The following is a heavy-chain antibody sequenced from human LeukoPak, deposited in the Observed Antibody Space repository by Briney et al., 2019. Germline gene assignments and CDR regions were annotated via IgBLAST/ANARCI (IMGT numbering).Heavy chain of an antibody. Sequence: SETLSLTCAVYGGSFSGYYWSWIRQPPGKGLEWIGEINHSGSTNYNPSLKSRVTISVDTSKNQFSLKLSSVTAADTAVYYCAGGYCSSTSCSGPFDPWGQGTLVTVSS. CDR2: INHSGST. CDR3: AGGYCSSTSCSGPFDP. D-gene: IGHD2-2*01. V-gene: IGHV4-34*01. J-gene: IGHJ5*02. CDR1: GGSFSGYY.